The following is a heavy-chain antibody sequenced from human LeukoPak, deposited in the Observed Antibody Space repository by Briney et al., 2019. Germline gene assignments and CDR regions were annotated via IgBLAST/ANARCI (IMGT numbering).Heavy chain of an antibody. CDR2: VYYSGIT. J-gene: IGHJ4*02. V-gene: IGHV4-59*08. Sequence: SETLSLTCTVSGGSISTYYWSWLRQPPGKGLEWIGYVYYSGITNYNPSLKSRVTISVDTSKSQFSLKLSSVTAADTAVCYCARHLTSGDYFDYWGQGTLVTVSS. CDR3: ARHLTSGDYFDY. CDR1: GGSISTYY. D-gene: IGHD4-17*01.